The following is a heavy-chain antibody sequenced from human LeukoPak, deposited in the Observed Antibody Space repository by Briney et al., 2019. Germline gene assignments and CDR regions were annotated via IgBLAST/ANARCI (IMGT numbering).Heavy chain of an antibody. CDR1: GYTFTGYY. CDR3: HVFPMDRDAFDV. Sequence: ASVKVSCKASGYTFTGYYIHWVRQAPGQGLEWMGWINPISGGTNYVQEFQGRVTMTRDTSIYTVYMELSRLRSDDTAVYYCHVFPMDRDAFDVWGQGTMVTVSS. J-gene: IGHJ3*01. CDR2: INPISGGT. D-gene: IGHD3-10*02. V-gene: IGHV1-2*02.